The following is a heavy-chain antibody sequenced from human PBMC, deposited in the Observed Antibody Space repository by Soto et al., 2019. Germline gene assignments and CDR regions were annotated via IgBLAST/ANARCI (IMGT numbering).Heavy chain of an antibody. CDR1: GFTFSSYG. CDR2: IWYDGSNK. Sequence: QVQLVESGGGVVQPGRSLRLSCAASGFTFSSYGMHWVRQAPGKGLEWVAVIWYDGSNKYYADSVKGRFTISRDNSKNTLDLQMNSLRAEDTAVYYCARDSHGLDFWGRGTLVTVSS. V-gene: IGHV3-33*01. CDR3: ARDSHGLDF. J-gene: IGHJ2*01.